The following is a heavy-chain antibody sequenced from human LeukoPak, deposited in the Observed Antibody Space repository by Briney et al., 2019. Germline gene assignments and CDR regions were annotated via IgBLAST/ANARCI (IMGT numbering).Heavy chain of an antibody. Sequence: GGSLRLSCAASGFTFDDYAMHWVRQAPGKGLEWVSGISWNSGSIGYADSVKGRFTISRDNAKNSLYLQINSLRAEDTAVYYCARRNWYNAFDIWGQGTMVTVSS. CDR2: ISWNSGSI. D-gene: IGHD1/OR15-1a*01. V-gene: IGHV3-9*01. CDR3: ARRNWYNAFDI. J-gene: IGHJ3*02. CDR1: GFTFDDYA.